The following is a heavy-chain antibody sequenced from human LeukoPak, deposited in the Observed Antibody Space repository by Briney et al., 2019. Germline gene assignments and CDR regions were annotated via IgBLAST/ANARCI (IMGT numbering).Heavy chain of an antibody. V-gene: IGHV3-23*01. CDR3: AKLIIPLGGRYFDY. D-gene: IGHD6-19*01. CDR1: GFTFSSYA. Sequence: PGGSLRLSCAASGFTFSSYAMSWVRQAPGKGLERVTVISGTLSDTYYADSVRGRFTISRDNSKNTLYLQMNSLRAEDTAVYYCAKLIIPLGGRYFDYWGQGTQVTVSS. CDR2: ISGTLSDT. J-gene: IGHJ4*02.